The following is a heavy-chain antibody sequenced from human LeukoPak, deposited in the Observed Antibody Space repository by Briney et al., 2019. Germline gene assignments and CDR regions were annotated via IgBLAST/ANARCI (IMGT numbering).Heavy chain of an antibody. Sequence: GASVKLSLTASGYTFTAYHMHWVRQSPGQGPEWMGRINPSSGDTNYALKFQGRVTMTRDPSIRTAYMEVSRLRSDNTAVYYCASRPSSTSECWGPGTLVTVSS. CDR3: ASRPSSTSEC. CDR2: INPSSGDT. D-gene: IGHD2-2*01. V-gene: IGHV1-2*06. CDR1: GYTFTAYH. J-gene: IGHJ4*02.